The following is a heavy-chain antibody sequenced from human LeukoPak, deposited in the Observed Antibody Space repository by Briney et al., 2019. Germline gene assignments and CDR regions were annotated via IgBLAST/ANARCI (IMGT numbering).Heavy chain of an antibody. CDR3: ARVEHYYDGSDYRPYFDY. D-gene: IGHD3-22*01. V-gene: IGHV3-48*03. Sequence: GGSLRLSCAASGFTFSSYEMNWVRQAPGKGLEWVSYISSSGSTIYYADSVKGRFTISRDNAKNSLYLQMDSLRAEDTAVYYCARVEHYYDGSDYRPYFDYWGQGTLVTVSS. CDR1: GFTFSSYE. CDR2: ISSSGSTI. J-gene: IGHJ4*02.